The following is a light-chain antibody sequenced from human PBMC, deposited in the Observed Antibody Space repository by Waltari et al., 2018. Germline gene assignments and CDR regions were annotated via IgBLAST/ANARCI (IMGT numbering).Light chain of an antibody. Sequence: QSALTQPASVSGSLGQSITIPCPGTSSDVGGYNFSSWYQQHPGTAPKLIIYGGSKRPSGVSNRFSGSKSGNTASLTISGLQAGDEAAYYCCSYTTSITWVFGGGTKLTVL. V-gene: IGLV2-23*01. CDR2: GGS. CDR1: SSDVGGYNF. CDR3: CSYTTSITWV. J-gene: IGLJ3*02.